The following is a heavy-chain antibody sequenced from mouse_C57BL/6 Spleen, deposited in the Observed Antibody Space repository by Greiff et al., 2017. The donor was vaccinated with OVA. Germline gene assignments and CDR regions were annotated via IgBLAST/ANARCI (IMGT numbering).Heavy chain of an antibody. CDR2: IRSKSNNYAT. V-gene: IGHV10-1*01. Sequence: EVQVVESGGGLVQPKGSLKLSCAASGFSFNTYAMNWVRQAPGKGLEWVARIRSKSNNYATYYADSVKDRFTISRDDSESMLYLQMNNLKTEDTAMYYCVRHGSSYYYAMDYWGQGTSVTVSS. CDR1: GFSFNTYA. CDR3: VRHGSSYYYAMDY. D-gene: IGHD1-1*01. J-gene: IGHJ4*01.